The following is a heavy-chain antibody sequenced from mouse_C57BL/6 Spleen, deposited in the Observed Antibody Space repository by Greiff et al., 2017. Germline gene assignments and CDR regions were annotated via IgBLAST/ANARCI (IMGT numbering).Heavy chain of an antibody. D-gene: IGHD1-1*01. V-gene: IGHV1-39*01. J-gene: IGHJ3*01. CDR2: INPNYGTT. Sequence: VHVKQSGPALVKPGASVKISCKASGYSFTDYNMNWVKQSNGKSLEWIGVINPNYGTTSYNQKFKGKATLTVDQSSSTAYMQLNSLTSEDSAVYYCARDYYGSSQFAYWGQGTLVTVSA. CDR1: GYSFTDYN. CDR3: ARDYYGSSQFAY.